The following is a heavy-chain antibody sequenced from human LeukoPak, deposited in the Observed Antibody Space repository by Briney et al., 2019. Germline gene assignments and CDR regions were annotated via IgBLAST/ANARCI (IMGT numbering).Heavy chain of an antibody. J-gene: IGHJ4*02. Sequence: GGSLRLSCEVSAFIFSGHWMNWLRQTPGKALEWVASIKEDGSVRQYVDSVKARFNISRHNTKGSLFLQLNSLRAEDTAVYYCARGVSGGSTDYWGQGTLVTVSS. V-gene: IGHV3-7*03. CDR2: IKEDGSVR. CDR3: ARGVSGGSTDY. CDR1: AFIFSGHW. D-gene: IGHD1-26*01.